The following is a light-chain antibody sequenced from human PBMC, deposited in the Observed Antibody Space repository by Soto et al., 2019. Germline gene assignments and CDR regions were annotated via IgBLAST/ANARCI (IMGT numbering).Light chain of an antibody. CDR3: CSYAGRSRYV. V-gene: IGLV2-14*03. CDR1: SGDVGGHDY. Sequence: QSVLTQPASVSGSPGQSVSISCTGTSGDVGGHDYVSWYQQYPGKSPTLMIYDVSNRPSGVSDRFSGSKSGNTASLTISGLQTEDEADYYCCSYAGRSRYVFGTGTKLTVL. CDR2: DVS. J-gene: IGLJ1*01.